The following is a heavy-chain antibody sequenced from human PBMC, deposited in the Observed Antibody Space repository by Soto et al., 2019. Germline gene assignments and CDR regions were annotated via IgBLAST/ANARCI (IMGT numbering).Heavy chain of an antibody. CDR3: ASGHEREHAYDV. CDR2: LYDVFGS. Sequence: DVQLVESGGGLIQPGESLRLSCAAFGLTVSGTKYVAWVRQAPGKGLEWVSALYDVFGSFYADSVKGRFTTSSDRSKSTVYLQMNALRPDDTAVYYCASGHEREHAYDVWGQGTTVIVSS. V-gene: IGHV3-53*01. D-gene: IGHD1-1*01. CDR1: GLTVSGTKY. J-gene: IGHJ3*01.